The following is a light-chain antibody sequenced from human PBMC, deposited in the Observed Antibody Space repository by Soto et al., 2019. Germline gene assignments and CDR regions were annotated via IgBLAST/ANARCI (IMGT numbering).Light chain of an antibody. V-gene: IGLV2-14*01. Sequence: QSALTQPASVSGSPGQSITISCTGTSSDVGGYNYVSWYQRHPGKAPKLMIYDVSNRPSGVSNRFSGSKSGNTASLTISGLQAEDEADYYCGSYTSSSTLVVFGGGTNLTVL. CDR3: GSYTSSSTLVV. CDR1: SSDVGGYNY. J-gene: IGLJ2*01. CDR2: DVS.